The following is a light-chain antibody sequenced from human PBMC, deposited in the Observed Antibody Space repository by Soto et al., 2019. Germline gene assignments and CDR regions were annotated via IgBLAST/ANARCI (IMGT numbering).Light chain of an antibody. CDR2: GAS. V-gene: IGKV3-15*01. CDR1: QDVSSN. Sequence: EMVVTQSPATLSVSPGERATLSCRASQDVSSNLAWYQQKPGQAPSLLIYGASTRATGTPARFSGSGSGTEFPLTISSLQSEDYAVYFCQKYIRWPLTFGGGTKVEI. CDR3: QKYIRWPLT. J-gene: IGKJ4*01.